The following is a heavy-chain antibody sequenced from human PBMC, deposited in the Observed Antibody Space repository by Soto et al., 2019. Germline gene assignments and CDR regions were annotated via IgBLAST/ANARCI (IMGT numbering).Heavy chain of an antibody. CDR3: ALLGGGHYSYYYTDV. D-gene: IGHD3-10*01. Sequence: SGPTLVNPTQTLTLTCTFSGFSLSTSGMCVSWIRQPPGKALEWLARIDWDDDKYYSTSLKTRLTISKDTSKNQVVLTMTNMDPVDTATYYCALLGGGHYSYYYTDVWGTGPSLTVS. CDR1: GFSLSTSGMC. J-gene: IGHJ6*03. CDR2: IDWDDDK. V-gene: IGHV2-70*11.